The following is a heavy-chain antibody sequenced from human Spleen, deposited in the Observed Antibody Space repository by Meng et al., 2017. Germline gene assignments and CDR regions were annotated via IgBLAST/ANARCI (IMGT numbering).Heavy chain of an antibody. CDR2: IWYGGNDK. CDR3: AREEGGYSFGFMGV. CDR1: GFMFNTYG. D-gene: IGHD5-18*01. V-gene: IGHV3-33*01. J-gene: IGHJ1*01. Sequence: GGSLRLSCAASGFMFNTYGMHWVRQTPGKGLEWVAAIWYGGNDKFYADSVKGRFSISRDNSKNTLYLQMNSLRAGDTAVYYCAREEGGYSFGFMGVWGHGTPVTISS.